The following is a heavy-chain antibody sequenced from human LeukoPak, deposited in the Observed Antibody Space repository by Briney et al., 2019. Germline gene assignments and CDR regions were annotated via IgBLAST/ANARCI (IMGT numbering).Heavy chain of an antibody. CDR2: ISRNSRYI. D-gene: IGHD3-10*02. CDR3: AELGITMIGGV. Sequence: GGSLRLSCAASGFSFSTYSMNWVRQAPGKGLEWVSSISRNSRYIYYADSMRGRFTISRDNAKNSLYLQMNSLRAEDTAVYYCAELGITMIGGVWGKGTSVTISS. CDR1: GFSFSTYS. J-gene: IGHJ6*04. V-gene: IGHV3-21*06.